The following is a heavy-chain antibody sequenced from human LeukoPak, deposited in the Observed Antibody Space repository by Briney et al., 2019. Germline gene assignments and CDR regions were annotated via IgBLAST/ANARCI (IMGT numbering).Heavy chain of an antibody. D-gene: IGHD3-22*01. V-gene: IGHV3-48*01. J-gene: IGHJ4*02. Sequence: GGSLRLSCAASGFTFSSYSMNWVRQAPGKGLEWVSYISSSSSTIYYADSVKGRFTISRDNANNSLYLQMNSLRAEDTAVYYCAKPTWYYYDSSGYDYWGQGTLVTVSS. CDR1: GFTFSSYS. CDR3: AKPTWYYYDSSGYDY. CDR2: ISSSSSTI.